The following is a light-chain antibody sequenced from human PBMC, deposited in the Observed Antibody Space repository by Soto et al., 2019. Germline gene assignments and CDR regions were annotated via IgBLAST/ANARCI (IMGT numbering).Light chain of an antibody. Sequence: LTQPPSVSVAPGQTARITWGGNNIGSKSVHWYQQKAGQAPVLVVYDDTDRPSGIPERFSGSNSGNTATLAISRVGAGDEADYYCQVWDSTSDHYVFGTGTKVTVL. CDR3: QVWDSTSDHYV. J-gene: IGLJ1*01. V-gene: IGLV3-21*02. CDR1: NIGSKS. CDR2: DDT.